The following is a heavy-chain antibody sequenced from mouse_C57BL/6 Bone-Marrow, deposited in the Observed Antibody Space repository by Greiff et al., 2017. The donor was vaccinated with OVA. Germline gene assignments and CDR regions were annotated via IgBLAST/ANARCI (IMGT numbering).Heavy chain of an antibody. D-gene: IGHD2-3*01. V-gene: IGHV1-55*01. Sequence: QVQLQQPGAELVKPGASVKMSCKASGYTFTSYWITWVKQRPGQGLEWIGDIYPGSGSTNYNEKFKSKATLTVATSSSTAYMQLSSLTSEDSAVYYCARPESYDGYFHFDYWGQGTTLTVSS. CDR2: IYPGSGST. CDR1: GYTFTSYW. J-gene: IGHJ2*01. CDR3: ARPESYDGYFHFDY.